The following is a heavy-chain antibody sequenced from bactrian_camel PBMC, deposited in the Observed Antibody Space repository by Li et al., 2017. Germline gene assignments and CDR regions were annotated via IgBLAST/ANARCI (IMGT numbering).Heavy chain of an antibody. J-gene: IGHJ4*01. CDR3: AAAAWSGPCYTRKSAHDYKF. Sequence: HVQLVESGGRSVQVGGCLRLSCASSGYDARVASRCMGWFRQTPGKEREGVASSWVGGDTTNYADSVKGRFTISKDNAKNTLYLQMDNLKPEDTAMYYCAAAAWSGPCYTRKSAHDYKFWGQGTQVTVS. CDR1: GYDARVASRC. D-gene: IGHD2*01. CDR2: SWVGGDTT. V-gene: IGHV3-3*01.